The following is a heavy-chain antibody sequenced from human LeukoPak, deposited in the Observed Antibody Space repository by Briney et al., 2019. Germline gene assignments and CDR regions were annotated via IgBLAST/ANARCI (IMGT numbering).Heavy chain of an antibody. Sequence: SETLSLTCTVSGGSISSGSYYWSWIRQPAGKGLEWIGRIYTSGSTNYNPSLKSRVTISVDKSKNQFSLKLSSVTAADTAVYYCASKGAAAASWIYWGQGTLVTVSS. CDR2: IYTSGST. CDR3: ASKGAAAASWIY. D-gene: IGHD6-13*01. CDR1: GGSISSGSYY. V-gene: IGHV4-61*02. J-gene: IGHJ4*02.